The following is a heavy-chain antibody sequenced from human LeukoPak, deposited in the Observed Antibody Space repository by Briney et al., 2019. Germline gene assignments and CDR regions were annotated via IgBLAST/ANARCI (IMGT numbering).Heavy chain of an antibody. CDR1: GFTFSNYG. CDR3: ARANYGSGSYYFDY. D-gene: IGHD3-10*01. J-gene: IGHJ4*02. V-gene: IGHV3-30*19. Sequence: GGSLRLSCAASGFTFSNYGIHWVRPAPGKGLEGVAVLSYDGSNKYYAESVKGRFTISRDNSKSTLYLQMNSLRAEDTAVYYCARANYGSGSYYFDYWGQGTLVTVSS. CDR2: LSYDGSNK.